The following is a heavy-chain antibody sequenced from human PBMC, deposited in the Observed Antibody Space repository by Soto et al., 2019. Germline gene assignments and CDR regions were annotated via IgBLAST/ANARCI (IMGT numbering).Heavy chain of an antibody. CDR1: GGSISSYY. Sequence: SETLSLTCTVSGGSISSYYWSWIRQPPGKGLEWIGYIYYSGSTNYNPSLKSRVTISVDTSNNQFSLKLSSVTAADTAVYYCARDLWGYCGADCSPLDVWGQGTTVTVS. CDR2: IYYSGST. D-gene: IGHD2-21*02. V-gene: IGHV4-59*12. CDR3: ARDLWGYCGADCSPLDV. J-gene: IGHJ6*02.